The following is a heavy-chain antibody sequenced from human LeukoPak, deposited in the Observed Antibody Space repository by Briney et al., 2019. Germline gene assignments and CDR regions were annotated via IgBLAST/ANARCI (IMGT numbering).Heavy chain of an antibody. CDR2: INPNSGGT. Sequence: ASVKVSCKASGYTFTSYGISWVRQAPGQGLEWMGWINPNSGGTNYAQKFQGRVTMTRDTSISTAYMELSRLRSDDTAVYYCARAHAVLWFGELLSNPYFDYWGQGTLVTVSS. CDR3: ARAHAVLWFGELLSNPYFDY. CDR1: GYTFTSYG. J-gene: IGHJ4*02. V-gene: IGHV1-2*02. D-gene: IGHD3-10*01.